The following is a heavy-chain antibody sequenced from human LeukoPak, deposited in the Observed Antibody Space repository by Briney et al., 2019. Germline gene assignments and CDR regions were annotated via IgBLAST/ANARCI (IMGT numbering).Heavy chain of an antibody. CDR2: INHSGST. D-gene: IGHD6-25*01. CDR3: ARVAGYLPTRWFDP. V-gene: IGHV4-34*01. J-gene: IGHJ5*02. Sequence: SETLSLTCAVYGGSFSGYYWSWIRQPPGKGLEWIGEINHSGSTNYNPSLKSRVTISVDTSKNQFFLTLDSTTAADTAVYFCARVAGYLPTRWFDPWGQGTLVTVSS. CDR1: GGSFSGYY.